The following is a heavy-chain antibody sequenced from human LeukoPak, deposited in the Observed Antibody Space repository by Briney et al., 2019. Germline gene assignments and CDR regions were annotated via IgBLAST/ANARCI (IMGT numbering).Heavy chain of an antibody. D-gene: IGHD3-10*01. J-gene: IGHJ4*02. CDR2: INHRGST. CDR1: GGSFRGYY. CDR3: ARSGRRSLDY. V-gene: IGHV4-34*01. Sequence: SETLSLTCAVYGGSFRGYYWSGIRRPPGKGLEWIGEINHRGSTNYNPSLKGRVTISVDTSKNQFATKLSSATGGGTAVFYCARSGRRSLDYWGQGTLVTVSS.